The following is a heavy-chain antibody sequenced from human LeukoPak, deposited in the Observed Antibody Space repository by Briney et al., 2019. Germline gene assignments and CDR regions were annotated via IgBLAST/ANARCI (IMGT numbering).Heavy chain of an antibody. D-gene: IGHD5-24*01. Sequence: SETLSLTCTVSGGSISSGGYYWSWIRQHPGKGLEWIGYIYYSGSTYYNPSLKSRVSISVDTSKNQFSLKLSSVSAADTAVYYCARGGGDVYNVFDYWGQGTLLIVPP. J-gene: IGHJ4*02. CDR2: IYYSGST. CDR1: GGSISSGGYY. CDR3: ARGGGDVYNVFDY. V-gene: IGHV4-31*03.